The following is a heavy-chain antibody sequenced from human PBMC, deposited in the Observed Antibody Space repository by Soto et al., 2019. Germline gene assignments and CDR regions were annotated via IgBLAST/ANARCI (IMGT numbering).Heavy chain of an antibody. CDR1: GFTFSSYA. Sequence: GGSLRLSCAASGFTFSSYAMHWVRQAPGKGLEWVAVISYDGSNKYYADSVKGRFTISRDNSKNTLYLQMNSLRAEDTAVYYCARGFVQLERRRTFDAFDIWGQGTMVTVSS. V-gene: IGHV3-30-3*01. J-gene: IGHJ3*02. D-gene: IGHD1-1*01. CDR3: ARGFVQLERRRTFDAFDI. CDR2: ISYDGSNK.